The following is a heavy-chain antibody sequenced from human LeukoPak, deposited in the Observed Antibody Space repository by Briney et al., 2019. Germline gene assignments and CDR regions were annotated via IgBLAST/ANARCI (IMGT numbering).Heavy chain of an antibody. V-gene: IGHV6-1*01. CDR3: ARSWRDGSNLDWYFDL. CDR1: GDSVSGASSS. D-gene: IGHD5-24*01. CDR2: TYYRSRWSD. Sequence: SQTLSLTCAISGDSVSGASSSWHWIRQSPSRGLEWLGRTYYRSRWSDDYAVSVKSRITINPDTSKSQFSLQLNSVTPEDTALYYCARSWRDGSNLDWYFDLWGRGTLVTVSS. J-gene: IGHJ2*01.